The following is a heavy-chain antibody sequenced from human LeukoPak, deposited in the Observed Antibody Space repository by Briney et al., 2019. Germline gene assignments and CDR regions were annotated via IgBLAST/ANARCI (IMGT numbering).Heavy chain of an antibody. Sequence: SETLSLTCTVSGGSITSGSYYWTWIRQPAGRGLEWIGRIYTSGSTNYNPSLKSRVTISLDTSKNHFSLKLNSVTVADTAVYHCARGGFCIGGSCYPPSDAFDIWGQGTVVTVSS. CDR1: GGSITSGSYY. D-gene: IGHD2-15*01. J-gene: IGHJ3*02. V-gene: IGHV4-61*02. CDR3: ARGGFCIGGSCYPPSDAFDI. CDR2: IYTSGST.